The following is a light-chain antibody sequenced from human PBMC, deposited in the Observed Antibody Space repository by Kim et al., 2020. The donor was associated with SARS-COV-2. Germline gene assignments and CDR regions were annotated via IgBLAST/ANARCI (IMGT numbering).Light chain of an antibody. CDR2: ESS. CDR3: QQYNSYPLT. CDR1: QSISSW. Sequence: DIQMTQSRSTLSASVGDRVTISCRASQSISSWLAWYQQKPGKAPNLLIYESSSLESGVPSRFSGSGSGTEFTLTISSLQPDDFATYYCQQYNSYPLTFGGGTKVDIK. V-gene: IGKV1-5*03. J-gene: IGKJ4*01.